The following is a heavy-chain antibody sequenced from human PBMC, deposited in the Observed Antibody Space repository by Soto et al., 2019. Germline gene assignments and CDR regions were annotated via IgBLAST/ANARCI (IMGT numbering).Heavy chain of an antibody. CDR1: GFTFSSYS. Sequence: GGSLRLSCAASGFTFSSYSMNWVRQAPGKGLEWVSSISSSSSYIYYADSVKGRFTISRDNAKNSLYLQMNSLRAEDTAVYYCARDTDYGDYVDYWGQGTLVTVSS. V-gene: IGHV3-21*01. CDR2: ISSSSSYI. D-gene: IGHD4-17*01. CDR3: ARDTDYGDYVDY. J-gene: IGHJ4*02.